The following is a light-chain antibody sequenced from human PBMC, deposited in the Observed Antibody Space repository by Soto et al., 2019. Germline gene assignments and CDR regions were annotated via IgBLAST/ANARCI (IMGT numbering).Light chain of an antibody. CDR3: QQYQNLWT. CDR1: QTIYSN. V-gene: IGKV3-15*01. J-gene: IGKJ1*01. Sequence: IVVTQSPATLSVSPVERATLSCRAGQTIYSNVAWYQQRPGQAPRLLIYRASTRATGVPARFSGSGSGTEFTLTISGLQSEDFALYYCQQYQNLWTFGQGTKVDIK. CDR2: RAS.